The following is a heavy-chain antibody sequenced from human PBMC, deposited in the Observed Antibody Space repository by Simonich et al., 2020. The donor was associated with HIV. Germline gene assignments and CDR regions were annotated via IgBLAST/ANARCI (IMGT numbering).Heavy chain of an antibody. CDR3: ASPYGINSPDAFAI. J-gene: IGHJ3*02. CDR2: IDPKRGGT. CDR1: GYTFTGYF. D-gene: IGHD4-17*01. Sequence: QVQLVQSGAEVENPGASVKVSCKASGYTFTGYFMHWVRQAPGQGLEWMGRIDPKRGGTNSAQRYRGRVTMTRDTSISTAYMELSSLRSDDTAIYYCASPYGINSPDAFAIWGQGTLVTVSS. V-gene: IGHV1-2*06.